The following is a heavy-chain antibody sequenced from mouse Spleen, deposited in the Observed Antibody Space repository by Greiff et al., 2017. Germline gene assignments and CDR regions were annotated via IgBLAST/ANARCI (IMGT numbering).Heavy chain of an antibody. V-gene: IGHV5-17*01. D-gene: IGHD2-10*01. CDR2: ISSGSSTI. CDR1: GFTFSDYG. CDR3: AKKSYYGNYVDY. J-gene: IGHJ2*01. Sequence: DVMLVESGGGLVKPGGSLKLSCAASGFTFSDYGMHWVRQAPEKGLEWVAYISSGSSTIYYADTVKGRFTISRDNAKNTLFLQMTSLRSEDTAMYYCAKKSYYGNYVDYWGQGTTLTVSS.